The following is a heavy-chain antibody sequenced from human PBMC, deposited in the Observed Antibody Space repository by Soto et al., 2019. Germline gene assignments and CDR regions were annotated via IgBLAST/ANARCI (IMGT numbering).Heavy chain of an antibody. V-gene: IGHV4-59*01. Sequence: PSETLSLTCTVSGGSIFSSYCTWIRQPAWKGLEWIGNVYYSGITNYNPSLKSRITISVDTSKKQFSLNLSSVTAEDTAVYYCARVPAAYRWFDPWGQGTLVTVSS. J-gene: IGHJ5*02. CDR1: GGSIFSSY. D-gene: IGHD2-21*01. CDR2: VYYSGIT. CDR3: ARVPAAYRWFDP.